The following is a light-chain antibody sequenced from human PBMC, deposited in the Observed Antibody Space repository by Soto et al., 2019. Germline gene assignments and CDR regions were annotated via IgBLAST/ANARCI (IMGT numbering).Light chain of an antibody. CDR2: DVT. Sequence: QSALTQPRSVSWSPGQSVTISCTGTSSDVGTYNFVSWYQQHPVKAPKFMIYDVTKRPSGVPDRFSGSKSGNTASLTISGLQAEDEVDYYCCSYVGSYTSYVFGTGTKLTVL. J-gene: IGLJ1*01. CDR1: SSDVGTYNF. V-gene: IGLV2-11*01. CDR3: CSYVGSYTSYV.